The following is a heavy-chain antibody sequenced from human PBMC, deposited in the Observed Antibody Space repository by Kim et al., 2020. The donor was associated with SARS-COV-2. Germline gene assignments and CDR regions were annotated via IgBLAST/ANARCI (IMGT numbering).Heavy chain of an antibody. CDR1: GGSISSSSYY. CDR3: ASWAVAAYYYYYGMDV. D-gene: IGHD6-19*01. CDR2: IYYSGST. Sequence: SETLSLTCTVSGGSISSSSYYWGWIRQPPGKGLEWIGSIYYSGSTYYNPSLKSRVTISVDTSKNQFSLKLSSVTAAYTAVYYCASWAVAAYYYYYGMDVWGQGTTVTVSS. V-gene: IGHV4-39*01. J-gene: IGHJ6*02.